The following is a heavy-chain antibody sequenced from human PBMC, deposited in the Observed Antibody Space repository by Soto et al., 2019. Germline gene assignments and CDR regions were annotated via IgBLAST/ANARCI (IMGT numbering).Heavy chain of an antibody. D-gene: IGHD5-12*01. V-gene: IGHV3-33*03. Sequence: PGGSLRLSCAASGFTFSNHGIQWVRQAPGKGLEWVATIWYDGSNKYYADSVKGRFTISRDKSKNTLYLQMNSLRAEDTAVYYWAKIERDSGYDLGGGYYYYGMDVWGQGTTVTVSS. CDR3: AKIERDSGYDLGGGYYYYGMDV. CDR2: IWYDGSNK. CDR1: GFTFSNHG. J-gene: IGHJ6*02.